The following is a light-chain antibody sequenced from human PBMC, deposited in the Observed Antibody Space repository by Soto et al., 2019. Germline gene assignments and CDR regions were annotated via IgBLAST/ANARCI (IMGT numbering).Light chain of an antibody. Sequence: ETVMTQSPAPLSVSPGEGATLSCRATESINQNLAWYQQKPGQAPRLLIHGASYRATGIPDRFSGRGSGTEFTLAISRLQSEDVAVYYCQQYNTWPLTLGGGTKVDIK. J-gene: IGKJ4*01. CDR2: GAS. CDR3: QQYNTWPLT. CDR1: ESINQN. V-gene: IGKV3-15*01.